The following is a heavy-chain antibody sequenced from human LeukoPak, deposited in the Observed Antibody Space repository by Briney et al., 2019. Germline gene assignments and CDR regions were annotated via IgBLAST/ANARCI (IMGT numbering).Heavy chain of an antibody. CDR2: IKSDGTST. Sequence: GGSLRLSCAASGFTLSSYWMHWVRQAPGKGLVWVSRIKSDGTSTSYADSVKGRFTVSRDIAKNTLFLQMNSLRAEDTAVYYCAVRYSGSWYLFDYWGQGTLVTVSS. D-gene: IGHD6-13*01. CDR3: AVRYSGSWYLFDY. V-gene: IGHV3-74*01. CDR1: GFTLSSYW. J-gene: IGHJ4*02.